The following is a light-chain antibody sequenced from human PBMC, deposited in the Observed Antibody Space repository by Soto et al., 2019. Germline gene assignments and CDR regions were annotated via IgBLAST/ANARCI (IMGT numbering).Light chain of an antibody. CDR1: QGISSY. J-gene: IGKJ5*01. V-gene: IGKV1-9*01. Sequence: IQLTQSPSSLSASVGDRVTITCRARQGISSYVAWYQQKPGKAPKLLIYGASTLEGGVPFRFSGSGSGTDFTLIISSVLPEDFATDYYQLLNTYPITYGHGSLLVIK. CDR3: QLLNTYPIT. CDR2: GAS.